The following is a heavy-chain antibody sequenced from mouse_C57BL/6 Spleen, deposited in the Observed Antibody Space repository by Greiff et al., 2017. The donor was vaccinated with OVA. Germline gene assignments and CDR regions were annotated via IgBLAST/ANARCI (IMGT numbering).Heavy chain of an antibody. Sequence: VQLQQSGAELVKPGASVKLSCKASGYTFTSYWMQWVKQRPGQGLEWIGEIDPSDSYTNYNQKFKGKATLTVDTSSSTAYMQLSSLTSEDSAVYYCARTTVVARDYWGQGTTLTVSS. CDR3: ARTTVVARDY. D-gene: IGHD1-1*01. J-gene: IGHJ2*01. CDR2: IDPSDSYT. V-gene: IGHV1-50*01. CDR1: GYTFTSYW.